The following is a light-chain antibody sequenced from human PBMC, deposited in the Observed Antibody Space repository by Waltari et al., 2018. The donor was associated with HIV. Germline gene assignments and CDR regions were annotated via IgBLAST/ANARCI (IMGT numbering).Light chain of an antibody. J-gene: IGLJ2*01. Sequence: SYVLTQPPSVSVAPGQTARITCAGSNIGGKSVHWPQQNTGQAPVLVVYDDSARPSGIPERFSGSNSGNTATLTISRVEAGDEADYYCQVWDIHSDHVLFGGGTKLTVL. V-gene: IGLV3-21*02. CDR3: QVWDIHSDHVL. CDR1: NIGGKS. CDR2: DDS.